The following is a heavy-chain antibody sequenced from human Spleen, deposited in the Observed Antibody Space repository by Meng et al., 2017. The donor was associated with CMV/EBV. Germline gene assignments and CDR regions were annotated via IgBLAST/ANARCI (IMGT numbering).Heavy chain of an antibody. D-gene: IGHD1-1*01. CDR1: GFTFDEYT. CDR2: ISWDGATT. CDR3: SRTLRYPNALDI. Sequence: GESLKISCVGSGFTFDEYTMHWVRQAPGKGLEWVSLISWDGATTSYADSVEGRFTISRDNAKNSLYLQMNGLRAEDTAVYYCSRTLRYPNALDIWGQGTMVTVSS. J-gene: IGHJ3*02. V-gene: IGHV3-43*01.